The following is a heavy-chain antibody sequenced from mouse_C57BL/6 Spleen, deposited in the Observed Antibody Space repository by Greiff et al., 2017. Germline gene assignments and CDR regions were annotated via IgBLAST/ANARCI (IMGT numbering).Heavy chain of an antibody. D-gene: IGHD1-1*01. CDR1: GFSFNTYA. CDR2: IRSKSNNYAT. V-gene: IGHV10-1*01. CDR3: VRSYFYAMDY. Sequence: EVKLVESGGGLVQPKGSLKLSCAASGFSFNTYAMNWVRQAPGKGLEWVARIRSKSNNYATYYADSVKDRFTISRDDSESMLYLQMNNLKTEDTAMYYCVRSYFYAMDYWGQGTSVTVSS. J-gene: IGHJ4*01.